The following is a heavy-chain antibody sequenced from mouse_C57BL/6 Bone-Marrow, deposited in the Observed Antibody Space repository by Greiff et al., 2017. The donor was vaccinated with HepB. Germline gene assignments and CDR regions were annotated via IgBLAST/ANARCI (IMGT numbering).Heavy chain of an antibody. CDR3: APYDYDDYYAMDY. D-gene: IGHD2-4*01. CDR1: GFNIKNTY. Sequence: EVQLQQSVAELVRPGASVKLSCTASGFNIKNTYMHWVKQRPEQGLEWIGRIDPANGNTKYAPKFQGKATITADTSSNTAYLPLSSLTSEDTAIYYCAPYDYDDYYAMDYWGQGTSVTVSS. CDR2: IDPANGNT. J-gene: IGHJ4*01. V-gene: IGHV14-3*01.